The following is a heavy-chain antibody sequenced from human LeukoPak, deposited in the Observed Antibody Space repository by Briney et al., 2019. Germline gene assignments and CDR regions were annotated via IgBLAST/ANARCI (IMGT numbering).Heavy chain of an antibody. CDR2: IYYSGST. D-gene: IGHD2-2*02. CDR1: GGSISSYY. J-gene: IGHJ6*02. CDR3: ARVGCSSTSCYRNYYYYYGMDV. Sequence: SETLSLTCTVSGGSISSYYRSWIRQPPGKGLEWIGYIYYSGSTNYNPSLKSRVTISVDTSKNQFSLKLSSVTAADTAVYYCARVGCSSTSCYRNYYYYYGMDVWGQGTTVTVSS. V-gene: IGHV4-59*01.